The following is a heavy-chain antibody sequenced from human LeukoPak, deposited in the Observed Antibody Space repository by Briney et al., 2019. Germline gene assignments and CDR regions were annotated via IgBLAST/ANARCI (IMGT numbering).Heavy chain of an antibody. CDR1: GFTFSSYW. V-gene: IGHV3-74*01. Sequence: GGSLRLSCAASGFTFSSYWMHWVRQAPGKGLVWVSHISSDGSSTNYADSVKGRFTISRDNAKNTLYLQMNSLRAEDTALYYCAKDSSGWYFVSNWFDPWGQGTLVTVSS. CDR2: ISSDGSST. CDR3: AKDSSGWYFVSNWFDP. D-gene: IGHD6-19*01. J-gene: IGHJ5*02.